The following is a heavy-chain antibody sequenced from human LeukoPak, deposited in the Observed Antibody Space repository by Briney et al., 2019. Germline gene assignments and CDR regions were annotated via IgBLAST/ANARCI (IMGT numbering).Heavy chain of an antibody. D-gene: IGHD5-24*01. CDR1: GFTFSSYS. CDR3: ARDRMATIDSFDI. Sequence: GGSLRLSCAASGFTFSSYSMIWVRQAPGKGLEWVSSISSSSSYIYYADSVKGRFTISRDNAKNSLYLQMNSLRAEDTAVYYCARDRMATIDSFDIWGQGTMVTVSS. CDR2: ISSSSSYI. J-gene: IGHJ3*02. V-gene: IGHV3-21*01.